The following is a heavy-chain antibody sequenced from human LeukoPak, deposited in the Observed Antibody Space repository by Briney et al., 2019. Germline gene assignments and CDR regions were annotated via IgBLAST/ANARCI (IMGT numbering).Heavy chain of an antibody. CDR3: ARSRGYSGPSRFDP. Sequence: SETLSLTCTVSGGSISSYYWSWIRQPAGKGLEWIGRIYTSGSTNYNPSLKSRVTISVDTSKNQFSLKLSSVTAADTAVYYCARSRGYSGPSRFDPWGQGTLVTVSS. D-gene: IGHD5-12*01. V-gene: IGHV4-4*07. CDR2: IYTSGST. CDR1: GGSISSYY. J-gene: IGHJ5*02.